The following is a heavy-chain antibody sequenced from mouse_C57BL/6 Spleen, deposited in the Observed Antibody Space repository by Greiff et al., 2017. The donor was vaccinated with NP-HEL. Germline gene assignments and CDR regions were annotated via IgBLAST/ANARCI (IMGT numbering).Heavy chain of an antibody. V-gene: IGHV1-15*01. CDR2: IDPETGGT. CDR3: TRGGGDAMDY. Sequence: QVQLQQSGAELVRPGASVTLSCKASGYTFTDYEMHWVKQTPVHGLEWIGAIDPETGGTAYNQKFKGKAILTADKSSSTAYMELRSLTSEDAAVYYCTRGGGDAMDYWGQGTSGTVSS. CDR1: GYTFTDYE. J-gene: IGHJ4*01.